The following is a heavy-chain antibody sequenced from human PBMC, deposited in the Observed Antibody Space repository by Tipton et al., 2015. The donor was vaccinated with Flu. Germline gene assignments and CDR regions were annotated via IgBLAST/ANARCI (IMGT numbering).Heavy chain of an antibody. J-gene: IGHJ4*02. CDR2: IKSKTDGGTT. Sequence: SLRLSCAASGFTFSNAWMSWVRQAPGKGLEWVGRIKSKTDGGTTDYAAPVKGRFTISRDDSKNTLYLQMNSLKTEDTAVYYCTTDGGGVEDIVVVPAGPGYSSSWYFDYWGQGTLVTVSS. CDR3: TTDGGGVEDIVVVPAGPGYSSSWYFDY. D-gene: IGHD2-2*01. V-gene: IGHV3-15*01. CDR1: GFTFSNAW.